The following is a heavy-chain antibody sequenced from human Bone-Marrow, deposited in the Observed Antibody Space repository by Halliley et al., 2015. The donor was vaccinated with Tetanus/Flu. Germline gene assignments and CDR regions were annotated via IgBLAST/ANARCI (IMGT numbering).Heavy chain of an antibody. V-gene: IGHV3-23*01. D-gene: IGHD3-10*01. CDR3: VKSPMAMGGTRFSGRAPLDY. Sequence: SLRLSCAASGFTFSNYALSWVRQAPGKGLQWVSTISGSGRGTSTADSVKGRFTISRDNSKNTLYLQLNSLRADDTAVYYCVKSPMAMGGTRFSGRAPLDYGGQGTLVTVSS. J-gene: IGHJ4*02. CDR1: GFTFSNYA. CDR2: ISGSGRGT.